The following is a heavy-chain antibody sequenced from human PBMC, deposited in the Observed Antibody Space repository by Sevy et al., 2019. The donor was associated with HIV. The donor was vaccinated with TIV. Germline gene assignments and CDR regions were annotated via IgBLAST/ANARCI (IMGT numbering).Heavy chain of an antibody. Sequence: GESLKISCAASGFTFSTYTMNWVRQAPGKGLEWVSSISSGSSYIYYADSVKGRFTISRDNAKNSLYLQMNSLRAEDTAVYYCARDGRCSSTSCLLYFDYWGQGTPVTVSS. CDR2: ISSGSSYI. V-gene: IGHV3-21*01. J-gene: IGHJ4*02. D-gene: IGHD2-2*01. CDR1: GFTFSTYT. CDR3: ARDGRCSSTSCLLYFDY.